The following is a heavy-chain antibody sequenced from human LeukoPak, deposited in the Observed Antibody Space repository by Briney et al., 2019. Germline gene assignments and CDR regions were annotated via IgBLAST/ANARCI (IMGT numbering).Heavy chain of an antibody. CDR1: GFTFSSYA. J-gene: IGHJ6*02. V-gene: IGHV3-30-3*01. Sequence: GRSLRLSCAASGFTFSSYAMHWVRQAPGKGLEWVAVISYDGSKKYHADSVKGRFTISRDNSNKMQYLEMDSLRADDTAVYYCARGGDFWSGYKTHEYGLDVWGRGTTVTVSS. CDR3: ARGGDFWSGYKTHEYGLDV. D-gene: IGHD3-3*01. CDR2: ISYDGSKK.